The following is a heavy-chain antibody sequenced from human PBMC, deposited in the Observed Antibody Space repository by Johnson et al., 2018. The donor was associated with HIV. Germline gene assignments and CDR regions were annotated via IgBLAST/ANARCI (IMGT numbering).Heavy chain of an antibody. Sequence: VQLVEAGGGLAKPAWFPRLSCAASQFTFRSYYMSWIRPPPGQGPEWGAYISSSPSTISYADSVRGRFTISRDNVKNSLYLQMNSLRAEETAVYYCARHPRGQHPRGAFDIWGQGTMVTVSS. CDR1: QFTFRSYY. CDR3: ARHPRGQHPRGAFDI. J-gene: IGHJ3*02. CDR2: ISSSPSTI. D-gene: IGHD6-13*01. V-gene: IGHV3-11*04.